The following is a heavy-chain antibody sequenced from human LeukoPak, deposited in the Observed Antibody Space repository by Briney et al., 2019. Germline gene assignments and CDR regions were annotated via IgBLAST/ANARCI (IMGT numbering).Heavy chain of an antibody. J-gene: IGHJ6*03. V-gene: IGHV4-34*01. D-gene: IGHD2-2*01. Sequence: SETLSLTCAVYGGSFSGHSWSWIRQAPGKGLEWIGEISHTGGINYNPSLKSRVTISADTSKNQFSLKLSSVTAADTAVYYCARLYQLLSGYYYYMDVWGKGTTVTVSS. CDR2: ISHTGGI. CDR1: GGSFSGHS. CDR3: ARLYQLLSGYYYYMDV.